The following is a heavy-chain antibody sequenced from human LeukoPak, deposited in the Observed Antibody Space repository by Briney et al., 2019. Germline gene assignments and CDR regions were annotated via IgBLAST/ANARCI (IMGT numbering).Heavy chain of an antibody. J-gene: IGHJ4*02. CDR2: INSDGSTT. CDR3: ARGNYYGQDY. V-gene: IGHV3-74*01. D-gene: IGHD3-10*01. Sequence: QPGGSLRLSCGASGFIFSSYLMHWVRQAPGKGLVWISRINSDGSTTSYADSVKGRFTISRDNAKNTLYLQMNSLRAEDTAVYYCARGNYYGQDYWGQGTLVTVSS. CDR1: GFIFSSYL.